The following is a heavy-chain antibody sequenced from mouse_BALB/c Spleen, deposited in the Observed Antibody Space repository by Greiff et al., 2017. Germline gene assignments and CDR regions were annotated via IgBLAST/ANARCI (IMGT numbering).Heavy chain of an antibody. CDR2: IDPANGNT. J-gene: IGHJ1*01. CDR1: GFNIKDTY. V-gene: IGHV14-3*02. Sequence: EVKLLESGAELVKPGASVKLSCTASGFNIKDTYMHWVKQRPEQGLEWIGRIDPANGNTKYDPKFQGKATITADTSSNTAYLQLSSLTSEDTAVYYCARGGLLRYFDVWGAGTTVTVSS. CDR3: ARGGLLRYFDV. D-gene: IGHD3-1*01.